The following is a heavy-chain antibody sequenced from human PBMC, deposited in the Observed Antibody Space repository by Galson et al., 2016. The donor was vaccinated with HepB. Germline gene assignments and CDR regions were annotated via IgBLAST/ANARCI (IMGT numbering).Heavy chain of an antibody. Sequence: SCKASGGTSSNYAISWVRQAPGQGLEWMGWISAYNGNTNYAQKLQGRVTVTTDTSTSTAYMELRSLRSDDTAVYYCARGGTGTTDFNYYYYGMDVWGQGTTVTVSS. J-gene: IGHJ6*02. CDR1: GGTSSNYA. V-gene: IGHV1-18*01. CDR2: ISAYNGNT. D-gene: IGHD1-7*01. CDR3: ARGGTGTTDFNYYYYGMDV.